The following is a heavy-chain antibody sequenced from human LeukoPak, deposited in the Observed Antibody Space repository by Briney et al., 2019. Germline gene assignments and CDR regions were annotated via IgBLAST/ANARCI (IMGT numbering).Heavy chain of an antibody. Sequence: GASVKVSCKASGYTFTSYYMHWVRQAPGQRLEWMGWINAGNGNTKYSQKFQGRVTITRDTSASTAYMELSSLRSEDTAVYYCAREDFDYGGNSFDYWGQGTLVTVSS. D-gene: IGHD4-23*01. CDR1: GYTFTSYY. CDR3: AREDFDYGGNSFDY. J-gene: IGHJ4*02. V-gene: IGHV1-3*01. CDR2: INAGNGNT.